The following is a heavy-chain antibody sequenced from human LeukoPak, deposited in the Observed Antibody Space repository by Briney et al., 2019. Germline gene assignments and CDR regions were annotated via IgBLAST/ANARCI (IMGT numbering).Heavy chain of an antibody. V-gene: IGHV4-39*07. CDR3: ARDTWKAYFDSGTYQTTYYGMDF. D-gene: IGHD3-10*01. Sequence: SETLSLTCTVSGGSIGSNTYYWGWIRQPPGKGLEWIGNIYYSGSTYYNPSLKSRVTISADRSKNQFSLKLSSVTAADTAVYYCARDTWKAYFDSGTYQTTYYGMDFWGQGTTVTVSS. CDR1: GGSIGSNTYY. CDR2: IYYSGST. J-gene: IGHJ6*02.